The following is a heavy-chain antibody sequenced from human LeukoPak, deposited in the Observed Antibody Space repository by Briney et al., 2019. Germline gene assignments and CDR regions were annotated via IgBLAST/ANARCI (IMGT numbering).Heavy chain of an antibody. CDR1: GGSISSGGYY. D-gene: IGHD3-10*01. CDR3: ARDRAPLWFGELHHPFDY. J-gene: IGHJ4*02. CDR2: IYYSGST. V-gene: IGHV4-31*03. Sequence: SETLSLTCTVSGGSISSGGYYWSWSRQHPGKGLEWIGYIYYSGSTYYHPSLKSRVTISVDTSKNQFSLKLSSVTAADTAVYYCARDRAPLWFGELHHPFDYWGQGTLVTVSS.